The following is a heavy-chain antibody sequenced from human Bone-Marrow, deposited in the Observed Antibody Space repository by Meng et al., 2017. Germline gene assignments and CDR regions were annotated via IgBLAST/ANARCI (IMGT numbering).Heavy chain of an antibody. J-gene: IGHJ4*02. D-gene: IGHD3-22*01. CDR3: ARGLRGYYDSSGSFDY. CDR2: IYDSGNT. CDR1: GGSISSGGYY. Sequence: QVKPEESGQGLLKASQSLSLTFTVSGGSISSGGYYWSWIRQPPGEGLEWIGYIYDSGNTFYNPSLKSRVTISLDTSKNQFSLQLSSVTAADTAVYYCARGLRGYYDSSGSFDYWGQGTLVTVSS. V-gene: IGHV4-30-4*01.